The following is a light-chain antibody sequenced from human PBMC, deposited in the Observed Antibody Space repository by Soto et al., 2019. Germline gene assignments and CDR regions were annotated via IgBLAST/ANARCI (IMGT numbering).Light chain of an antibody. Sequence: SYELTQPPSVSVAPGQTARITCGGNNIGSKSVHWYQQKPGQAPVLVVYDDNDRPSGIPERFSGSDSGNTATLTISRVEAGDEADYYCQVWHSGVDLVFGGGTKLTVL. CDR1: NIGSKS. CDR2: DDN. CDR3: QVWHSGVDLV. J-gene: IGLJ2*01. V-gene: IGLV3-21*02.